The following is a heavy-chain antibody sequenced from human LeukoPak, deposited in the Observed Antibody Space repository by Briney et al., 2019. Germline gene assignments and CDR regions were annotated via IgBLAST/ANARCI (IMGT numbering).Heavy chain of an antibody. V-gene: IGHV3-23*01. Sequence: GGSLRLSCAASGFTFSSYAMSWVRQAPGKGLEWVSVISGSGGSTYYADSVKGRFTISRDNSKNTLYLQMNSLRAEDTAVYYCARVYCSSTSCYLMDSNWFDPWGQGTLVTVSS. J-gene: IGHJ5*02. CDR3: ARVYCSSTSCYLMDSNWFDP. CDR1: GFTFSSYA. D-gene: IGHD2-2*01. CDR2: ISGSGGST.